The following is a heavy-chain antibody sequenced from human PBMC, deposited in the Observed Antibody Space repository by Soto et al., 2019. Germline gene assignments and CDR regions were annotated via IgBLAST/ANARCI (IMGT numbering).Heavy chain of an antibody. CDR3: AKGGSGNYLTYYYYYCMDV. Sequence: GGSLRLSCAASGFSLSNNGMHWVRQAPGKGPEWVAVISYDGNNKYYADSVKGRFTISRDNSKNTAYLEMNNLRAEDTAMYYCAKGGSGNYLTYYYYYCMDVCRQLTTFTVP. CDR2: ISYDGNNK. V-gene: IGHV3-30*18. J-gene: IGHJ6*02. CDR1: GFSLSNNG. D-gene: IGHD3-22*01.